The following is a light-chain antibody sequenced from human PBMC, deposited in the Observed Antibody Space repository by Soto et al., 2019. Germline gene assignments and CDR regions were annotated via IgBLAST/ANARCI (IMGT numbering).Light chain of an antibody. CDR2: GAS. CDR3: QQSYTLPNT. V-gene: IGKV1-39*01. Sequence: DTPMTQSPSSLSASVGDRVTITCRASQNINHYLNWYQHQPGKAPKLLIYGASSLQSGVPSRFSGRGSWTDFTLTITILQPEDFATYYCQQSYTLPNTFGQGTNLDIK. J-gene: IGKJ2*01. CDR1: QNINHY.